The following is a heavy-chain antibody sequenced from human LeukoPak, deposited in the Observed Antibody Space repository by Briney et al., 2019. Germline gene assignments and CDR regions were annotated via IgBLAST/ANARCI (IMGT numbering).Heavy chain of an antibody. J-gene: IGHJ4*02. CDR2: ISAYNGNT. Sequence: ASVKVSCKASGYTFTSYGISWVRQAPGQGLEWMGWISAYNGNTNYAQKFQGRVTMTEDTSTDTAYMELSSLRSEDTAVYYCATVRPGYSYGGLDYWGQGTLVIVSS. D-gene: IGHD5-18*01. CDR1: GYTFTSYG. CDR3: ATVRPGYSYGGLDY. V-gene: IGHV1-18*01.